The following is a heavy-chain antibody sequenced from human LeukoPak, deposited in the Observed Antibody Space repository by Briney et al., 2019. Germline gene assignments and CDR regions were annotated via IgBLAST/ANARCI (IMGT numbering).Heavy chain of an antibody. CDR3: AKYSHDSSGSYDY. CDR2: ISGSGSDGST. D-gene: IGHD3-22*01. V-gene: IGHV3-23*01. J-gene: IGHJ4*02. Sequence: GGSLRLSCAASGFTFSSYGMSWVRQAPGKGLEWVSGISGSGSDGSTYYADSVKGRFTISRDNSRNTLYLQMNSLRAEDTAVYYYAKYSHDSSGSYDYWGQGTLVTVSS. CDR1: GFTFSSYG.